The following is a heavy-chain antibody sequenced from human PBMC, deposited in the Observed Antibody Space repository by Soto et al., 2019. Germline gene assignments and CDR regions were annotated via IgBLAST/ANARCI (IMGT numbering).Heavy chain of an antibody. CDR2: IYYSGST. D-gene: IGHD3-22*01. J-gene: IGHJ2*01. CDR3: ARLRYYYDSSGYYSHWYFDL. CDR1: GGSISSGDYY. V-gene: IGHV4-30-4*01. Sequence: SETLSLTCTVSGGSISSGDYYWSWIRQPPGKGLEWIGYIYYSGSTYYNQSLKSRVTISVDTSKKQLSLKLSSVTAADTAVYYCARLRYYYDSSGYYSHWYFDLWGRGTLVTVSS.